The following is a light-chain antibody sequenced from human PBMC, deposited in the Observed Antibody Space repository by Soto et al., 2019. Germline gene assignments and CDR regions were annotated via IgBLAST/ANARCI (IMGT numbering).Light chain of an antibody. V-gene: IGLV2-8*01. CDR1: STDVGEYNY. J-gene: IGLJ2*01. Sequence: QSVLTQPPSASGSPGQSVTIPCAGTSTDVGEYNYVSWYQQHPGKVLKLIIFEVNKRPSGVPDRFSGSKSGDTASLTVSGLQAEDEADYYCSSFVGAPVIFGGGTKLTVL. CDR2: EVN. CDR3: SSFVGAPVI.